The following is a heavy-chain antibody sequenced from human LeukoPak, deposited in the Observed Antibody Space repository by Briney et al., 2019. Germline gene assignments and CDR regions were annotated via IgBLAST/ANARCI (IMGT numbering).Heavy chain of an antibody. J-gene: IGHJ4*02. CDR2: INHSGST. V-gene: IGHV4-34*01. D-gene: IGHD6-6*01. CDR3: ARGPSLNSSSSIKPFDY. Sequence: MSSETLSLTCAVYGGSFSGYYWSWIRQPPGKGLEWIGEINHSGSTNYNPSLKSRVTISVDTSKNQFSLKLSSVTAADTAVYYCARGPSLNSSSSIKPFDYWGQGTLVTVSS. CDR1: GGSFSGYY.